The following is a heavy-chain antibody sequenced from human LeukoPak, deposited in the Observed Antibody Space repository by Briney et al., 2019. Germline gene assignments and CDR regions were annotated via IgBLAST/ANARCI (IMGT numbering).Heavy chain of an antibody. D-gene: IGHD3-22*01. CDR1: GGYISGFY. CDR3: ATYYSDSSAYVHYLDS. J-gene: IGHJ4*02. Sequence: TLSLTCTVSGGYISGFYWSWIRQPPEKGLEWIGYVHYSGSTNYNPSLKSRVIISVDSSKNQFSLKLSSVTAADTAVYYCATYYSDSSAYVHYLDSWGRGTLVTVSS. CDR2: VHYSGST. V-gene: IGHV4-59*03.